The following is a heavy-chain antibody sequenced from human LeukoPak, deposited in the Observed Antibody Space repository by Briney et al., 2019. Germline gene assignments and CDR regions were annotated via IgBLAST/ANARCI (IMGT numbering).Heavy chain of an antibody. CDR1: GYTFTSYG. V-gene: IGHV1-18*01. J-gene: IGHJ4*02. CDR2: ISAYNGNT. CDR3: ARVRRELLDYSFDY. Sequence: ASVKVSCKASGYTFTSYGISWVRQAPGQGLEWMGWISAYNGNTNYAQKFQGRVTMTTDTSTNTAYMELRSLRSDDTAVYYCARVRRELLDYSFDYWGQGTLVTVSS. D-gene: IGHD1-7*01.